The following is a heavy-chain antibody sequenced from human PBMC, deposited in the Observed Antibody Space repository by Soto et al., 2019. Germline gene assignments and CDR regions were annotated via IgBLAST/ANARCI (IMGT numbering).Heavy chain of an antibody. CDR1: GFTFSSYW. V-gene: IGHV3-7*01. J-gene: IGHJ3*02. CDR2: IKQDGSEK. CDR3: ARDPGYSAFDI. Sequence: GGSLRLSCAASGFTFSSYWMSWVRQAPGKGLEWVANIKQDGSEKYYVDSVKGRFTISRDNAKNSLYLQMNSLRVDDTALYFCARDPGYSAFDIWGHGTMVTVSS. D-gene: IGHD5-18*01.